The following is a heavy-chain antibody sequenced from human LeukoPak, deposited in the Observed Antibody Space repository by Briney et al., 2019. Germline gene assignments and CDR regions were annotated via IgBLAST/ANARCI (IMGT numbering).Heavy chain of an antibody. CDR3: ARRIAVTGSFDY. CDR2: IYHSGST. CDR1: GHSISSGYF. D-gene: IGHD6-19*01. V-gene: IGHV4-38-2*02. J-gene: IGHJ4*02. Sequence: SETLSLTCTVSGHSISSGYFWGWIRQPPGKGLEWIGSIYHSGSTHYNPSLKSRVTISIITSKNQFSLKLSSVTATDTALYYCARRIAVTGSFDYWGQGTLVTVSS.